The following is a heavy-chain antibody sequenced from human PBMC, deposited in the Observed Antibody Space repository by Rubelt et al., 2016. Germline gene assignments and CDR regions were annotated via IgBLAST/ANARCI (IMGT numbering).Heavy chain of an antibody. D-gene: IGHD5-18*01. CDR1: GGSFSGYY. Sequence: VQLQLWGAGLLKPSETLSLTCAVYGGSFSGYYWSWIRQAPGKGLEWVANIKKDGTDTYYVDSVKGRFTISKDNAKNSLYRQINSLRAEDTAIYYCARQRGYSYGYNDYWGQGTLVTVSS. J-gene: IGHJ4*02. CDR2: IKKDGTDT. CDR3: ARQRGYSYGYNDY. V-gene: IGHV3-7*01.